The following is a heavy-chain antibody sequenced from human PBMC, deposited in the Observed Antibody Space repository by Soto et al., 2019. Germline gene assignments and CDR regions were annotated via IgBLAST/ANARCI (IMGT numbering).Heavy chain of an antibody. D-gene: IGHD5-12*01. V-gene: IGHV3-23*01. CDR3: AKALADVDIVATIAQGFDY. CDR1: GFTFSSYA. Sequence: GGSLRLSCAASGFTFSSYAMSWVRQAPGKXLEWVSAISGSGGSTYYADSVKGRFTISRDNSKNTLYLQMNSLRAEDTAVYYCAKALADVDIVATIAQGFDYWGQGTLGTVS. CDR2: ISGSGGST. J-gene: IGHJ4*02.